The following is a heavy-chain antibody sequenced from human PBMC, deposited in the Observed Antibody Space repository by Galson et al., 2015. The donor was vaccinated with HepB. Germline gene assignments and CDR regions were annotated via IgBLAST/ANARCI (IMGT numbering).Heavy chain of an antibody. D-gene: IGHD3-22*01. V-gene: IGHV3-23*01. CDR3: AKTYYYDSSGYTAAFDY. CDR1: GFTFSSYA. CDR2: ISDNGGST. J-gene: IGHJ4*02. Sequence: SLRLSCAASGFTFSSYAMSWVRQAPGKGLEWVSIISDNGGSTYYADSVKGRFTISRDNSMNTLYLQMNSLRAEDTAVYYCAKTYYYDSSGYTAAFDYWGQGTLVTVSS.